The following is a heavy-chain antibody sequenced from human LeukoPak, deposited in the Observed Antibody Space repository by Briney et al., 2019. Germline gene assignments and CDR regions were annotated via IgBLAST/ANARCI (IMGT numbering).Heavy chain of an antibody. Sequence: GGSLRLSCAASGFTFSSYGMSWVRQAPGKGLEWVSGINWNGGSTGYADSVKGRFTISRDNAKNSLYLQMNSLRAEDTALYYCARVQYYDYVWGSYRYIYFDYWGQGTLVTVSS. CDR1: GFTFSSYG. CDR3: ARVQYYDYVWGSYRYIYFDY. D-gene: IGHD3-16*02. J-gene: IGHJ4*02. CDR2: INWNGGST. V-gene: IGHV3-20*04.